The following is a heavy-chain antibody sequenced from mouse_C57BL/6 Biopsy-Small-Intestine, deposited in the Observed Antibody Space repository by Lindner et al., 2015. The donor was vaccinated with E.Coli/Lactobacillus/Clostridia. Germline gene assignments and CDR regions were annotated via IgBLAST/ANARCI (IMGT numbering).Heavy chain of an antibody. Sequence: SVKVSCKASGYTFTNHDINWVRQATGQGLEWMGWMNSNTGNAGYAQKFQGRVTMTRDTSISTAYMELSSLRFEGTAVYYCGRGSGTAGRDWFDPWGQGTLVTVSS. V-gene: IGHV1-84*02. J-gene: IGHJ4*01. CDR2: MNSNTGNA. D-gene: IGHD3-1*01. CDR1: GYTFTNHD. CDR3: GRGSGTAGRDWFDP.